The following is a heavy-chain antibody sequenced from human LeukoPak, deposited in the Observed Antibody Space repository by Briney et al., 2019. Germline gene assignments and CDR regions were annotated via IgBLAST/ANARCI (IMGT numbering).Heavy chain of an antibody. CDR3: RRVAHSSSWYFFDS. CDR1: GGSFSGYY. J-gene: IGHJ4*02. V-gene: IGHV4-34*01. D-gene: IGHD6-13*01. Sequence: SETLSLTCAVYGGSFSGYYWSWIRQPPGKGLDWIGEITHNGSTSYNPSLKGRVTISVDTSKNQFSLQLSSVTAADTAVYYCRRVAHSSSWYFFDSWGQGTLVTVSS. CDR2: ITHNGST.